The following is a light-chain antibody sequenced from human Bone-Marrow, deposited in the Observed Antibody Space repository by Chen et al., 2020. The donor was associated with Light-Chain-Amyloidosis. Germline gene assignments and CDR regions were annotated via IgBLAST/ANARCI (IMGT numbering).Light chain of an antibody. V-gene: IGKV1-39*01. J-gene: IGKJ4*01. CDR1: QTISSY. Sequence: DIQMTQSPSLVSASVGDRVTITCRASQTISSYLNWYQQRPGKAPKLLIYAASSLQSGVPSRFSGSGSGTDFTLTISSLQPEDFATYYCQQSYSWPRTFGGGTKVEIK. CDR2: AAS. CDR3: QQSYSWPRT.